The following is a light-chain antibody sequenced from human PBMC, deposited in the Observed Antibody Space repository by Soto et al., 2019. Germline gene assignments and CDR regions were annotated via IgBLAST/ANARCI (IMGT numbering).Light chain of an antibody. J-gene: IGKJ4*01. CDR1: QDITYY. CDR3: QQYNLPLT. V-gene: IGKV1-33*01. CDR2: DAS. Sequence: DIQMTQSPSSLSASVGDRVTITCQASQDITYYLNWYQQKPGKAPKLLIYDASNLETRVPSRFSGSGSGTDFTFTISSLQPEDIATYYCQQYNLPLTFGGGTKVDIK.